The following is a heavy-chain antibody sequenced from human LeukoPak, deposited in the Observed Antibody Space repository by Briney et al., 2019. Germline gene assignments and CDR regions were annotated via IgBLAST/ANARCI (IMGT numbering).Heavy chain of an antibody. CDR3: ARHLITMIGVDY. CDR2: IYYSGST. Sequence: SETLSLTCTVSGGSISSSSYYWGWIRQPPGKGLEWIGSIYYSGSTYCNPSLKSRVTISVDTSKNQFSLKLSSVTAADTAVYYCARHLITMIGVDYWGQGTLVTVSS. D-gene: IGHD3-22*01. V-gene: IGHV4-39*01. CDR1: GGSISSSSYY. J-gene: IGHJ4*02.